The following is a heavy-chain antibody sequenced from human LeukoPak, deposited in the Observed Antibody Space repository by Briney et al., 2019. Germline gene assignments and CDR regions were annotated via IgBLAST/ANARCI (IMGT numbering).Heavy chain of an antibody. Sequence: GGSLRLSCAASGFTFSSYAMHWVRQAPGKGLEWVVVISYDGSNKYYADSVKGRFTISRDNSKNTLYLQMNSLRAEDTAVYYCARAIAAAGTGEYYYYYYGMDVWGQGTTVTVSS. V-gene: IGHV3-30-3*01. CDR2: ISYDGSNK. CDR1: GFTFSSYA. J-gene: IGHJ6*02. D-gene: IGHD6-13*01. CDR3: ARAIAAAGTGEYYYYYYGMDV.